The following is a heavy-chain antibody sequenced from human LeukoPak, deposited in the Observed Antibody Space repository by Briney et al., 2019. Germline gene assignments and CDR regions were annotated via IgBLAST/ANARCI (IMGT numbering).Heavy chain of an antibody. J-gene: IGHJ3*02. D-gene: IGHD4-17*01. Sequence: PSETLSLTCTVSGVSISSYHWTWIRQPPGEGLEWIGHIYNSGSTNYNPSLRGRVTISLDTSKNQVSLKLSSVTAADTAMYYCARHDYGDYDAFDIWGQGTMVTVSS. CDR1: GVSISSYH. V-gene: IGHV4-59*01. CDR2: IYNSGST. CDR3: ARHDYGDYDAFDI.